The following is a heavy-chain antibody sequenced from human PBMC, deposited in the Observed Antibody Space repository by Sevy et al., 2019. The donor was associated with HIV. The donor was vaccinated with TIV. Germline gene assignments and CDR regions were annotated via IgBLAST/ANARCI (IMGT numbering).Heavy chain of an antibody. CDR1: GFDFRTYP. D-gene: IGHD4-17*01. Sequence: GGSLRLSCVASGFDFRTYPMNWVRQAPGKGLEWISNIRAENSGTNYADCVKGRLTVSRDNAQNSLYLQMNSLRVEDSAVYYCVRDYAVAFDHWGHGVLVTVSS. J-gene: IGHJ4*01. V-gene: IGHV3-48*04. CDR3: VRDYAVAFDH. CDR2: IRAENSGT.